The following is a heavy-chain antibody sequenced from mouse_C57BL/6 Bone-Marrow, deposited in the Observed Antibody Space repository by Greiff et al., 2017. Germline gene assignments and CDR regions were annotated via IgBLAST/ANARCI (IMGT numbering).Heavy chain of an antibody. D-gene: IGHD2-4*01. CDR1: GYTFTSYG. Sequence: VKLMESGAELARPGASVKLSCKASGYTFTSYGISWVKQRTGQGLEWIGEIYPRSGNTYYNEKFKGKATLTADKSSSTAYMELRSLTSEDSAVYFCARKSDIYYDYDGFAYWGQGTLVTVSA. J-gene: IGHJ3*01. CDR3: ARKSDIYYDYDGFAY. CDR2: IYPRSGNT. V-gene: IGHV1-81*01.